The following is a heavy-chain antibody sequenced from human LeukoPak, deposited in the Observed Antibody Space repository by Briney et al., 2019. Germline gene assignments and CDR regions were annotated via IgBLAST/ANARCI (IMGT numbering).Heavy chain of an antibody. CDR2: IYYSGST. D-gene: IGHD4-11*01. CDR3: ARLRGNDNDYPDY. CDR1: GGSIGSSSYY. J-gene: IGHJ4*02. Sequence: SETLSLTCTVSGGSIGSSSYYWGWIRQPPGKGLEWIGSIYYSGSTYYNPSLKSRVTISVDTSKNQFSLKLSSVTAADTAVYYCARLRGNDNDYPDYWGQGTLVTVSS. V-gene: IGHV4-39*01.